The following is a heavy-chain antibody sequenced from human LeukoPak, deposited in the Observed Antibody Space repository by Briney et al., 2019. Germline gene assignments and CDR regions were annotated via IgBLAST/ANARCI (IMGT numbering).Heavy chain of an antibody. V-gene: IGHV3-9*01. CDR3: ARPGSSGWYFDY. Sequence: PGGSLRLSCAASGFTFDDYAMHWVRQAPGKGLEWVSGISWNSGSIGYADSVKGRFTISRDNAKNSLYLQMNSLRAEDTAVYYCARPGSSGWYFDYWGQGTLVTVSS. D-gene: IGHD6-19*01. CDR1: GFTFDDYA. J-gene: IGHJ4*02. CDR2: ISWNSGSI.